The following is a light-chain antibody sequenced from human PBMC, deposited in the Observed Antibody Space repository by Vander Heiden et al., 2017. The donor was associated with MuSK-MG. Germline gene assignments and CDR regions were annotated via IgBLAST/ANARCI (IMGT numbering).Light chain of an antibody. Sequence: EIVMTQSPATLSVSPGERATLSCRASQSVSSNLAWYQQKPGQAPRLLTYGASTRATGIPGRFSGSGSGTEFTLTISSLQSEDFAVDYCQQYNNWPPRTFGQGTKVEIK. J-gene: IGKJ1*01. CDR2: GAS. V-gene: IGKV3-15*01. CDR1: QSVSSN. CDR3: QQYNNWPPRT.